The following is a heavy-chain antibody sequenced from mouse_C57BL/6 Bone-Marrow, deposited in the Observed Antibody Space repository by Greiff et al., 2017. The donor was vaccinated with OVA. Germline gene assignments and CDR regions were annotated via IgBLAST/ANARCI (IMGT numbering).Heavy chain of an antibody. CDR1: GFTFSSYG. J-gene: IGHJ1*03. CDR2: ISSGGSYT. D-gene: IGHD1-1*01. CDR3: ARPIYYYGSSYVYFDV. V-gene: IGHV5-6*01. Sequence: EVQLVESGGDLVKPGGSLKLSCAASGFTFSSYGMSWVRQTPDKRLEWVATISSGGSYTSYPDSVKGRFTISRDNAKNTLYLQMSSLKSEDTAMYYCARPIYYYGSSYVYFDVWGTGTTVTVSS.